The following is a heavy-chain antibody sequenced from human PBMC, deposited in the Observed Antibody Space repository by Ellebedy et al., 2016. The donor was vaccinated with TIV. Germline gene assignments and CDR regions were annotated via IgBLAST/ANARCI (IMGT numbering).Heavy chain of an antibody. D-gene: IGHD4-17*01. Sequence: GGSLRLXXAASGFTFSDYYMSWIRQAPGKGLEWVSYISSSSSYTNYADSVKGRFTISRDNAKNSLYLQMNSLRAEDTAVYYCARDGDYDAFDIWGQGTMVIVSS. V-gene: IGHV3-11*05. J-gene: IGHJ3*02. CDR1: GFTFSDYY. CDR2: ISSSSSYT. CDR3: ARDGDYDAFDI.